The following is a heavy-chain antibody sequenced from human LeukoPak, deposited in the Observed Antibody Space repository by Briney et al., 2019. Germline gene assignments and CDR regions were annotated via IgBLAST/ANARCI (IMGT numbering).Heavy chain of an antibody. CDR2: IYSGGGT. CDR1: GLTFSNY. CDR3: ARFPVTTRNRAFDI. V-gene: IGHV3-66*01. D-gene: IGHD4-17*01. J-gene: IGHJ3*02. Sequence: GGSLRLSCVVSGLTFSNYMSWVRQAPGKGLERLSVIYSGGGTYYADSVKGRFTISRDNAKNSLYLQMNSLRAEDTAVYYCARFPVTTRNRAFDIWGQGTMVTVSS.